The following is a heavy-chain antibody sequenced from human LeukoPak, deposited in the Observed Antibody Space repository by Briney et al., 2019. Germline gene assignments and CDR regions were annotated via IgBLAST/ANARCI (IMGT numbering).Heavy chain of an antibody. CDR1: GYTFTSYG. Sequence: GASVKVSCKASGYTFTSYGISWVRQAPGQGLEWMGGIIPIFGTANYAQKFQGRVTITADESTSTAYMELSSLRSEDTAVYYCASGYYDSSGYYYGFDYWGQGTLVTVSS. CDR3: ASGYYDSSGYYYGFDY. D-gene: IGHD3-22*01. V-gene: IGHV1-69*13. J-gene: IGHJ4*02. CDR2: IIPIFGTA.